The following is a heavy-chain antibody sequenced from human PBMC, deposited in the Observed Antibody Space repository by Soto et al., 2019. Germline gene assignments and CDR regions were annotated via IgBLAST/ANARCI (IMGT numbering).Heavy chain of an antibody. J-gene: IGHJ6*02. CDR2: IIHSEST. D-gene: IGHD1-26*01. CDR1: GRSFSAYY. Sequence: PSETLSLTCADYGRSFSAYYWSWVRQPPGKGLEWIGEIIHSESTKYNPSLKSRVTISVDTSKNQFSLKLSSVTAADTAGYYCARQRPTDGRWEFANYYGMDVWGQGTPVTVSS. V-gene: IGHV4-34*12. CDR3: ARQRPTDGRWEFANYYGMDV.